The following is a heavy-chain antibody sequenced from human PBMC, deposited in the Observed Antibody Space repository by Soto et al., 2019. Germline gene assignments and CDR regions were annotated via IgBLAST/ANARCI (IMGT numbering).Heavy chain of an antibody. J-gene: IGHJ4*02. D-gene: IGHD1-26*01. CDR3: ARESSGSYFY. V-gene: IGHV3-30-3*01. CDR1: GFTFSSYA. CDR2: ISYDGSNK. Sequence: ESGGGVVQPGRSLRLSCAASGFTFSSYAMHWVRQAPGKGLEWVAVISYDGSNKYYADSVKGRFTISRDNSKNTLYLQMNSLRAEDTAVYYCARESSGSYFYWGQGTLVTVSS.